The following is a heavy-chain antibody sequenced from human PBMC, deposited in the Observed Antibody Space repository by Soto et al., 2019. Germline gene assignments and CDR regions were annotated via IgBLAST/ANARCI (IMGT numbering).Heavy chain of an antibody. CDR3: ARDPTTVVTHYYYGMDV. J-gene: IGHJ6*02. V-gene: IGHV1-46*01. CDR1: GYTFTSYY. D-gene: IGHD4-17*01. CDR2: INPSGGNT. Sequence: ASVKVSCKASGYTFTSYYMHWVRQAPGQGLEWMGIINPSGGNTSYAQKFQGRVTMTRDTATSTAYMEMSSLRSEDTAVYDCARDPTTVVTHYYYGMDVWGQGTTVTVSS.